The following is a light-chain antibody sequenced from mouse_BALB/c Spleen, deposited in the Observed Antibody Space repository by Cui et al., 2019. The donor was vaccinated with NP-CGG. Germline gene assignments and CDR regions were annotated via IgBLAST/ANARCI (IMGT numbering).Light chain of an antibody. J-gene: IGLJ1*01. CDR3: ALWYSTHWV. Sequence: QAVVTQESALTTSPGGTVIITCRSSIGAVTTSNYANWVQEKPDHLFTGLIGGTNNRTPGVPARFSGSLIGDKAALTITGAQTEDDAIYFCALWYSTHWVFGGGTKLTVL. CDR1: IGAVTTSNY. V-gene: IGLV2*02. CDR2: GTN.